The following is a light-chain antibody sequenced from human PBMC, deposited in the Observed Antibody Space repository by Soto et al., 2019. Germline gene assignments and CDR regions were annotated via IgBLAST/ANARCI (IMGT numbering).Light chain of an antibody. CDR1: RSNVGRNS. CDR2: EVS. V-gene: IGLV2-8*01. J-gene: IGLJ1*01. CDR3: SSYAGSNYYV. Sequence: QAVVTQPPSASQTPGQRVTISCSGSRSNVGRNSVSWYQHVPGTAPKLMIYEVSKRPSGVPDRFSGSKSGNTASLTVSGLQAEDEADYYCSSYAGSNYYVFGTGTKLTVL.